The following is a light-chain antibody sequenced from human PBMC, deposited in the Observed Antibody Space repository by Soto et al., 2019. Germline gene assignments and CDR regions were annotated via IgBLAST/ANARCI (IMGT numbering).Light chain of an antibody. V-gene: IGKV3-20*01. Sequence: EIVLTQSPGTLSLSPGERATLSCRASQSVSRDYFAWYQQKPGQAPKLLIYAASSRATGIPDRFSGSGSGTDFTLTISRLEPEDDAVYYCQQYSSSPPYTFGQGTKLEIK. J-gene: IGKJ2*01. CDR3: QQYSSSPPYT. CDR1: QSVSRDY. CDR2: AAS.